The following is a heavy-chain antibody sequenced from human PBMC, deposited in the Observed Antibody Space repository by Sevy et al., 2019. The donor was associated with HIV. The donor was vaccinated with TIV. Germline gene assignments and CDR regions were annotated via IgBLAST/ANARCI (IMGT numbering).Heavy chain of an antibody. Sequence: GGSLGLSCAASGFTFSSYWMSWVRQAPGKGLEWVANIKQDGSEKYYVDSVKGRFTISRDNAKNSLYLQMNSLRAEDTAVYYCAREGYCSSTSCYASRVYYFDYWGQGTLVTVSS. D-gene: IGHD2-2*01. CDR3: AREGYCSSTSCYASRVYYFDY. V-gene: IGHV3-7*03. CDR2: IKQDGSEK. CDR1: GFTFSSYW. J-gene: IGHJ4*02.